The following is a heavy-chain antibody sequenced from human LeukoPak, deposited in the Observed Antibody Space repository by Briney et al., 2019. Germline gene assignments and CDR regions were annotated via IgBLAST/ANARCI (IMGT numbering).Heavy chain of an antibody. D-gene: IGHD3-22*01. Sequence: ASVKVSCKASGYTFTSYGISWVRQAPGQGLEWMGWISAYNGNTNYAQKLQGRVTMTTDTSTSTAYMELRSLRSDDTAVYYCARDPSTPYDSSGYVDYWGQGTLVTVSS. CDR2: ISAYNGNT. J-gene: IGHJ4*02. CDR3: ARDPSTPYDSSGYVDY. CDR1: GYTFTSYG. V-gene: IGHV1-18*01.